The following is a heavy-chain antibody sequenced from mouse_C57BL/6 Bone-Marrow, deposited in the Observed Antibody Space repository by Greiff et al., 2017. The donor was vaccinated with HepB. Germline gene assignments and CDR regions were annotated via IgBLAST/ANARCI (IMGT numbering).Heavy chain of an antibody. Sequence: EVQLQQSGPELVKPGDSVKITCKASGYTFTDYNMDWVKQSHGKSLEWIGDIKPNIGGNIYNQKFKGKATLTVDKSSLTADMELRSRTSEDTAVYYCARWRDSYLSYYALGGWGQGASVTAAS. CDR3: ARWRDSYLSYYALGG. D-gene: IGHD2-12*01. V-gene: IGHV1-18*01. J-gene: IGHJ4*01. CDR1: GYTFTDYN. CDR2: IKPNIGGN.